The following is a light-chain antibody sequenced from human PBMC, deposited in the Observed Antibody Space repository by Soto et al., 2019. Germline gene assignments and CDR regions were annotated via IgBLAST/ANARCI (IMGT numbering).Light chain of an antibody. Sequence: QSALTQPASVSGSPGQSITISCTGTSSDVGGYNFVSWYQQHPGTAPKLMIYDVSNRPSGVSNRFSGSKSGNTDSLTISGLQPEEEADYYCSSYASSSTVVFGGGTTLTVL. J-gene: IGLJ2*01. CDR3: SSYASSSTVV. CDR2: DVS. V-gene: IGLV2-14*01. CDR1: SSDVGGYNF.